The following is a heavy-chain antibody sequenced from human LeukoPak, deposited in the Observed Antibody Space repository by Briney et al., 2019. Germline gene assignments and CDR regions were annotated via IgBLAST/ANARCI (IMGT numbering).Heavy chain of an antibody. Sequence: PSETLSLTCAVSGGSITSPNWWTWVRQPPGKGLEWIGEVYHTGSTNYSPSLKSRLTISVDKSNNQFSLELSSVTAADTAVYYCARNRYGGNSGGDYFDYWGQGTLVTVSS. CDR3: ARNRYGGNSGGDYFDY. CDR1: GGSITSPNW. CDR2: VYHTGST. D-gene: IGHD4-23*01. J-gene: IGHJ4*02. V-gene: IGHV4-4*02.